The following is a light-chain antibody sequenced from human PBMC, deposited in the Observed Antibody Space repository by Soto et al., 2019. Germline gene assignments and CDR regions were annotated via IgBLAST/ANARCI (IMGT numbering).Light chain of an antibody. J-gene: IGKJ1*01. Sequence: DIQMTQSPSTLSASVGDRVTITCRASQSISTWLAWYQQKPGKAPNLLIYKASTLESGVPSRFSGSGSGTDFTVTISSLQPDDFATYYGQQYNYSSWTFGQGTKVEIK. CDR2: KAS. CDR1: QSISTW. CDR3: QQYNYSSWT. V-gene: IGKV1-5*03.